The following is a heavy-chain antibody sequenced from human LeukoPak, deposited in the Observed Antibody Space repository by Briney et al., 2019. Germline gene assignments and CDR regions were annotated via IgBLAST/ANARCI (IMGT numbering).Heavy chain of an antibody. CDR1: GSSFTTHA. J-gene: IGHJ4*02. CDR3: ARGYFYDSPGYYFDY. D-gene: IGHD3-22*01. V-gene: IGHV1-3*01. Sequence: ASVKVSCKISGSSFTTHAVHWLRRAPGHRPEWMGWIHPGGGRTKISEKLQGRVTLTSDTSANTVDMELSSLRSEDTAQYYCARGYFYDSPGYYFDYWGQGTLVTVSS. CDR2: IHPGGGRT.